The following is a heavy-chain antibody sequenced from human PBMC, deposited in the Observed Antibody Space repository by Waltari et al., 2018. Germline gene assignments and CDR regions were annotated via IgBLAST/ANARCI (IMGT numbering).Heavy chain of an antibody. CDR2: MRPNRGKT. Sequence: QVQLVQSGAEVKKPGASVKVSCKASAYTFTSYDINWVRQATGQGLEWMGWMRPNRGKTGYAQKFQGRVTITRNTSISTAYMELSSMRSEDTAVYYCARREYGDYVFGSGDWYFDLWGRGTLVTVSS. J-gene: IGHJ2*01. CDR3: ARREYGDYVFGSGDWYFDL. V-gene: IGHV1-8*03. D-gene: IGHD4-17*01. CDR1: AYTFTSYD.